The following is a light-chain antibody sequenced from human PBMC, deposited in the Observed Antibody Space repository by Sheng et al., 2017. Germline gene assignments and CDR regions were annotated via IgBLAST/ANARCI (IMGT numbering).Light chain of an antibody. J-gene: IGLJ3*02. Sequence: QSALTQPASVSGSPGQSITISCTGTSSDVGGYNYGLLVPTTPRQSPKLMIEDVTNRPSGVSNRFSGSKSGNTASLTISGLQAEDEADYYCSSYTSSSTVVFGGGTQLTV. CDR3: SSYTSSSTVV. CDR2: DVT. V-gene: IGLV2-14*03. CDR1: SSDVGGYNY.